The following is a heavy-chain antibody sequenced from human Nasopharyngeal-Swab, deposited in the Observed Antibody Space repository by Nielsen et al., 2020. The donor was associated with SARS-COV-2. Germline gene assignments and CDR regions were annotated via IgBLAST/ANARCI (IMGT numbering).Heavy chain of an antibody. CDR2: INTNTGKP. J-gene: IGHJ5*02. Sequence: ASVKVSCKASGYTFTSYAMNWLRQAPGQGLEWIGWINTNTGKPTYAPGFTGRFVFSLDTSVTTTYLQISSLEAEDTAVYYCARAQGRYNWFDPWGQRTLVTVSS. V-gene: IGHV7-4-1*02. D-gene: IGHD2-2*01. CDR1: GYTFTSYA. CDR3: ARAQGRYNWFDP.